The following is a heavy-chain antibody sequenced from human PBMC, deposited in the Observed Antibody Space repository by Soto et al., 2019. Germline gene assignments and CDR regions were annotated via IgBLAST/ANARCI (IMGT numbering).Heavy chain of an antibody. CDR1: RFTFSSYA. J-gene: IGHJ4*02. D-gene: IGHD3-22*01. V-gene: IGHV3-23*01. Sequence: PGGSLRLSCAASRFTFSSYAMGWVRQTPGKGLEWFSAISARGDSTYYDDSVKGRFTISRDNSRNTLYLQMNNLRAEDTAVYICVKVYSSGSYLPDYWGQGTLVTVSS. CDR3: VKVYSSGSYLPDY. CDR2: ISARGDST.